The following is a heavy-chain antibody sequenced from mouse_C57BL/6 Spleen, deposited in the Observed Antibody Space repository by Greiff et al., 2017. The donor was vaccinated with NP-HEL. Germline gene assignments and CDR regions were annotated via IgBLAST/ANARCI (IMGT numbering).Heavy chain of an antibody. J-gene: IGHJ2*01. Sequence: EVKLVESGEGLVKPGGSLKLSCAASGFTFSSYAMSWVRQTPEKRLEWVAYISSGGDYIYYADTVKGRFTISRDNARNTLYLQMSSRKSEDTAMYYCTRERGGTGFDYWGQGTTLTVSS. CDR1: GFTFSSYA. D-gene: IGHD4-1*01. CDR3: TRERGGTGFDY. CDR2: ISSGGDYI. V-gene: IGHV5-9-1*02.